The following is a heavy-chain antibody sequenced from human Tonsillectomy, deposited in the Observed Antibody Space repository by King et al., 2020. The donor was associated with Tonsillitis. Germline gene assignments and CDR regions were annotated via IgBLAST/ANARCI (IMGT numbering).Heavy chain of an antibody. J-gene: IGHJ4*02. D-gene: IGHD6-13*01. V-gene: IGHV4-59*08. CDR2: IYYSGST. CDR3: ARRASSSSWYYFDY. Sequence: QLQESGPGLVKPSETLSLTCTVSGGSISSYYWSWIRQPPGKGLEWIGYIYYSGSTNYNPSLKSRVTISVDTSKNQFSLKLSSVTAADTAVYYCARRASSSSWYYFDYWCQGTLVTVSS. CDR1: GGSISSYY.